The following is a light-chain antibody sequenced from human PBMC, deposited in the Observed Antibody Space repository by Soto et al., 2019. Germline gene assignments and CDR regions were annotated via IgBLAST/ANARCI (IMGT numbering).Light chain of an antibody. CDR1: SSDVGGCDY. CDR3: ISHIGHSNV. CDR2: DVS. Sequence: QSALTQPPSASGSPGQSVTISCTGTSSDVGGCDYVSWYQHLPGKAPKLMIYDVSKRPSGVPDRFSGSKSGNMASLTVAGLEAEDEAYYYCISHIGHSNVFGTGTKVTVL. V-gene: IGLV2-8*01. J-gene: IGLJ6*01.